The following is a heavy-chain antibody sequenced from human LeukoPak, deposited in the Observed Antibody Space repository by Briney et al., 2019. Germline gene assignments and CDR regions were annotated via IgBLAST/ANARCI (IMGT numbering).Heavy chain of an antibody. D-gene: IGHD6-19*01. CDR3: ASSTGYTSGWYRGDY. CDR1: GGSISSYY. Sequence: SETLSLTCTVSGGSISSYYWIWIRQPPGKGLEWIGYNYSSVSTNHKPSHKSRVAISVVTCKNQCSLKLSSVTAADTAVYYCASSTGYTSGWYRGDYWGQGTLVTVSS. CDR2: NYSSVST. V-gene: IGHV4-59*01. J-gene: IGHJ4*02.